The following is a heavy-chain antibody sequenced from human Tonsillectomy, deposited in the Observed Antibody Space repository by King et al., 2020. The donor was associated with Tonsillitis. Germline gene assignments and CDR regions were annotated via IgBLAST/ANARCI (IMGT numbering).Heavy chain of an antibody. CDR1: GFTFNNYA. CDR2: ISYDGRNK. D-gene: IGHD6-19*01. V-gene: IGHV3-30*18. CDR3: AKDLGDVAVAGDFDY. Sequence: VQLVESGGGVVQPGRSLRLSCAASGFTFNNYAMHWVRQAPGKGLEWVAVISYDGRNKFYADSVKGRVTISRDSSKNTLYLQMNSLRGEDTAVYYCAKDLGDVAVAGDFDYWGQGTLVTVSS. J-gene: IGHJ4*02.